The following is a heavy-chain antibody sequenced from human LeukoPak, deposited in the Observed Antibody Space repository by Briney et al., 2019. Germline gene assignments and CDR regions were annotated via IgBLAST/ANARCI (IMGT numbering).Heavy chain of an antibody. CDR1: GFTFSSYS. CDR3: ASTNYDSSVVY. D-gene: IGHD3-22*01. V-gene: IGHV3-21*01. Sequence: PGGSLRLSCAASGFTFSSYSMNWVRQAPGKGLEWVSSIGSSSNYIYYADAVKGRFTISRDNAKNSLYLQMNSLRAEDTALYYCASTNYDSSVVYWGQGTLVTVSS. CDR2: IGSSSNYI. J-gene: IGHJ4*02.